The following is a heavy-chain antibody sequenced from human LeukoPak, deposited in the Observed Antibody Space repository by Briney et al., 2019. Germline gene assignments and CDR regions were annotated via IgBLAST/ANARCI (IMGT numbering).Heavy chain of an antibody. D-gene: IGHD5-12*01. Sequence: SETLSLTCTVSGGPISRSTYYWGWIRQPPGKGLEWIGSLYYSGSTYYKPSLKCRVTISVDTSKNQFSLKLSSVTAADTAVYYCARQERNGGKRVATIDYWGQGILVTVSS. CDR1: GGPISRSTYY. V-gene: IGHV4-39*01. CDR3: ARQERNGGKRVATIDY. CDR2: LYYSGST. J-gene: IGHJ4*02.